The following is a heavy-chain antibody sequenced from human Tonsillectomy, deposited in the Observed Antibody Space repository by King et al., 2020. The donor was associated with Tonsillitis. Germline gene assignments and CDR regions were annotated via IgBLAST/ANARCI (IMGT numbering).Heavy chain of an antibody. CDR1: TYSISSGFY. J-gene: IGHJ4*02. CDR2: IYRTGST. V-gene: IGHV4-38-2*02. CDR3: ASDWRPVCLGY. Sequence: QLQESGPGLVQPSETLSLTCTVSTYSISSGFYWSWIRQSPGKGLEWLGSIYRTGSTYYNPSLKSRVTLSVDTSKDQFSLKLNSVTAADTAVYYCASDWRPVCLGYWGQGMLVTVSS. D-gene: IGHD2-2*01.